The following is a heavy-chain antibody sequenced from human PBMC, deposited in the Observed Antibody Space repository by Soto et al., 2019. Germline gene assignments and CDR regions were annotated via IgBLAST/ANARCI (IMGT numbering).Heavy chain of an antibody. Sequence: RLSCAASGFTFSSYGMHWVRQAPGKGLEWVAVISYDGSNKYYADSVKGRFTISRDNSKNTLYLQMNSLRAEDTAVYYCAKTPVVYYYYGMDVWGQGTTVTVSS. D-gene: IGHD2-15*01. CDR2: ISYDGSNK. J-gene: IGHJ6*02. CDR3: AKTPVVYYYYGMDV. V-gene: IGHV3-30*18. CDR1: GFTFSSYG.